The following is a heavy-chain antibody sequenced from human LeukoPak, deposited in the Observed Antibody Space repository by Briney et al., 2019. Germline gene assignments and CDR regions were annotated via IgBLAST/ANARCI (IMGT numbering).Heavy chain of an antibody. D-gene: IGHD3-9*01. CDR2: INTNTGNP. J-gene: IGHJ6*03. V-gene: IGHV7-4-1*02. Sequence: ASVKVSCKASGYTFTSYAMNWVRQAPGQGLEWMGWINTNTGNPTYAQGFTGRFVFPLDTSVSTAYLQISSLKAEDTAVYYCARLTALRYFDWLSLGGYYYYMDVWGKGTTVTVSS. CDR1: GYTFTSYA. CDR3: ARLTALRYFDWLSLGGYYYYMDV.